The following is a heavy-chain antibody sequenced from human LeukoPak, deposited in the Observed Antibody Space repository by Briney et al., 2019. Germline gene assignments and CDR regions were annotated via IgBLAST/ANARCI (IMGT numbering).Heavy chain of an antibody. CDR3: TGSDRPGWFFDL. D-gene: IGHD6-19*01. V-gene: IGHV3-73*01. CDR2: IKTKAATYAT. Sequence: GGSLRLSCAASGFTFSGSPIHWVRQASGKGLEWIGRIKTKAATYATAYAASVKGRLTVSRDDSETTAYLQMNSLKTEDTAVYYCTGSDRPGWFFDLWGRGTLVTVSS. CDR1: GFTFSGSP. J-gene: IGHJ2*01.